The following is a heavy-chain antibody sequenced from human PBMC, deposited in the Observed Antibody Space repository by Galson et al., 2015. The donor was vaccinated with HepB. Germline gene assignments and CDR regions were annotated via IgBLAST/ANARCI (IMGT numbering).Heavy chain of an antibody. CDR1: GFTFSTYA. CDR3: ARDKAAGGGTPYYYYGMDV. Sequence: SLRLSCAASGFTFSTYAMHWVRQAPGKGLEWVAVMSYDGRSIYYADSVKGRFTISRDNSKNTLYLQMNSLRAEGTAVYYCARDKAAGGGTPYYYYGMDVWGQGTAVSVSS. CDR2: MSYDGRSI. V-gene: IGHV3-30*04. D-gene: IGHD3-16*01. J-gene: IGHJ6*02.